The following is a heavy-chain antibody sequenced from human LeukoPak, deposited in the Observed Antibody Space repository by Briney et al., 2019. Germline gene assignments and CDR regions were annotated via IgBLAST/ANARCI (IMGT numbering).Heavy chain of an antibody. J-gene: IGHJ4*03. V-gene: IGHV2-70*11. D-gene: IGHD1-14*01. CDR1: GFSLSTNGMY. CDR2: INWDGDK. CDR3: TRIAPPDV. Sequence: GPALVKPSQTVTLTCTFSGFSLSTNGMYVNWIRQPPGKALEWLAGINWDGDKYYSTSLKTRLTISKDTSKNQVLLTLTNMGPVDTATYYCTRIAPPDVWGQGILVTVSS.